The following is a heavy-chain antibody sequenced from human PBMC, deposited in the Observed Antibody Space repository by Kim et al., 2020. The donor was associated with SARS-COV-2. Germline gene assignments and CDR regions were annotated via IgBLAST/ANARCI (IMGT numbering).Heavy chain of an antibody. J-gene: IGHJ6*02. V-gene: IGHV4-39*01. Sequence: SETLSLTCTVSGGYINSNTYFWVWIRQPPGKGLEWIGSVFYSGSTYYNPSLKSRVTVSVDTSKSQFFLKLTSVTAADTAIYYCANTGGQDSFYGMDVWG. CDR3: ANTGGQDSFYGMDV. D-gene: IGHD5-18*01. CDR2: VFYSGST. CDR1: GGYINSNTYF.